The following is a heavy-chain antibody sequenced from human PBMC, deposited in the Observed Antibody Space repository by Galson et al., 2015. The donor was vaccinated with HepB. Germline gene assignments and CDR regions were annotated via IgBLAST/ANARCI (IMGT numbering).Heavy chain of an antibody. Sequence: CTVSGGSISSYYWSWIRQPPGKGLEWIGYIYYSGSTNYNPSLKSRVTISVDTSKNQFSLKLSSVTAADTAVYYCARESYGGNSDDAFDIWGQGTMVTVSS. CDR1: GGSISSYY. V-gene: IGHV4-59*01. CDR3: ARESYGGNSDDAFDI. J-gene: IGHJ3*02. D-gene: IGHD4-23*01. CDR2: IYYSGST.